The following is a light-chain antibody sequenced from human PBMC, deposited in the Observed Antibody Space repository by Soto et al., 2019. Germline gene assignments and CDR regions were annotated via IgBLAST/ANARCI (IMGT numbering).Light chain of an antibody. V-gene: IGKV1-5*03. CDR1: QNISGW. J-gene: IGKJ1*01. CDR3: QQHNSYPWT. CDR2: KAS. Sequence: DIQMTQSPSTLSASVGDRVTLTCRASQNISGWLAWYQQKPGKAPKLLIYKASSLESGVPPRFSGSGSGTEFTLTINSLQPGDTAMYHCQQHNSYPWTFGQGTKVEIK.